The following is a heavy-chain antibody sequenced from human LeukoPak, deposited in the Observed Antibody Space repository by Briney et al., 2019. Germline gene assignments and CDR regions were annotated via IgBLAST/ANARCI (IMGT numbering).Heavy chain of an antibody. V-gene: IGHV3-53*01. Sequence: LGGSLRLSCAASGFIVSNKYMSWVRQAPGKGLEWVSVIYSGGSTYYAASVEGRFTISRDNSKNTVYLQMNNLRVDDTAVYYCARARPIDYWGQGILVTVSS. J-gene: IGHJ4*02. CDR1: GFIVSNKY. CDR3: ARARPIDY. CDR2: IYSGGST.